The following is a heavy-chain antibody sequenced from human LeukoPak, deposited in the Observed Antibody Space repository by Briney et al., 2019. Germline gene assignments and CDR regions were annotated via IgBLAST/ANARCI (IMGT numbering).Heavy chain of an antibody. CDR3: ARAGYYDSSGYYPWYFDY. Sequence: ASVKVSCKASGYTFTSYAMHWVRQAPGQGLEWMGGIIPIFGTANYAQKFQGRVTITADESTSTAYMELSSLRSEDTAVYYCARAGYYDSSGYYPWYFDYWGQGTLVTVSS. J-gene: IGHJ4*02. CDR2: IIPIFGTA. D-gene: IGHD3-22*01. V-gene: IGHV1-69*13. CDR1: GYTFTSYA.